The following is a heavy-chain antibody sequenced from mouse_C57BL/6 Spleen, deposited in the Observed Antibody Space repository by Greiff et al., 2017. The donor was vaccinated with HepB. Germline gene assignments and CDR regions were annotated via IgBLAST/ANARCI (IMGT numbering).Heavy chain of an antibody. CDR1: GYSFTSYW. CDR3: ARQIYYVYSDY. V-gene: IGHV1-53*01. D-gene: IGHD2-3*01. Sequence: QVQLQQPGPELVKPGASVTLSCKASGYSFTSYWMHWVKQRPGQGLEWLGNINPSNGGTNYNEKFKSKATMTVDKSSSTAYMQLSRLTYEVSAVYYCARQIYYVYSDYWGQGTTLTVSS. CDR2: INPSNGGT. J-gene: IGHJ2*01.